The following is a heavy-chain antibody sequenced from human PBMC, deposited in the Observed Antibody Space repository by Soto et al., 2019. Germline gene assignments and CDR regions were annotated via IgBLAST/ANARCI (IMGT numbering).Heavy chain of an antibody. CDR1: GGSFSGYY. V-gene: IGHV4-34*01. Sequence: SETLSLTCAVYGGSFSGYYWTWIRQPPGTGLEWIGEINHSGSTNYNPSLKSRVTISVDTSKNQFSLKLSSVTAADTAVYYCARVRPYYYDSSGDTSLGYFQHWGQGTLVTVSS. D-gene: IGHD3-22*01. J-gene: IGHJ1*01. CDR3: ARVRPYYYDSSGDTSLGYFQH. CDR2: INHSGST.